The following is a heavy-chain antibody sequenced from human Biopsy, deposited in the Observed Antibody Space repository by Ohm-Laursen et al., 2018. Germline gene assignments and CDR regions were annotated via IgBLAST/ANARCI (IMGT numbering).Heavy chain of an antibody. D-gene: IGHD2-8*01. CDR2: INSDASYI. Sequence: LSLTCAASGFKIGDYGMHWVRQVPGKGLEWVSYINSDASYIYYGVSVRGRFTISRDNAKNSVYLQMNSLRVEDTAVYYCARDDGFYARTSGMDVWGQGTTVTVSS. V-gene: IGHV3-21*01. CDR1: GFKIGDYG. CDR3: ARDDGFYARTSGMDV. J-gene: IGHJ6*02.